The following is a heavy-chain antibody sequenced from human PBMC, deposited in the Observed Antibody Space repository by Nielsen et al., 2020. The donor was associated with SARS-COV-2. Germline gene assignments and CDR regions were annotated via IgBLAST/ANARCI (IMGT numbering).Heavy chain of an antibody. V-gene: IGHV3-11*04. CDR2: ISYNGGTI. J-gene: IGHJ4*02. D-gene: IGHD3-3*01. CDR3: ARASLFGGQNDY. Sequence: GGSLRLSCAASGFSFSDSHMSWIRQAPGKGLEWVSFISYNGGTIYNADSVKGRFTISRDNAKNSLNLQMNSLRDDDTAVYYCARASLFGGQNDYWGQGALVTVSS. CDR1: GFSFSDSH.